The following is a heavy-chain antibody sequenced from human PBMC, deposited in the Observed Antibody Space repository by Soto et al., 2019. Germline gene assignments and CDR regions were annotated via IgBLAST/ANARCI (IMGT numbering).Heavy chain of an antibody. J-gene: IGHJ4*02. CDR2: ISSTTNYI. CDR3: ARESEDLTSNFDY. CDR1: GFTFSRYS. Sequence: WGSLRLSCAASGFTFSRYSMNWFRQSPGKGLEWVSSISSTTNYIYYGDSMKGRFTISRDNAKNSLYLEMNSLRAEDTAVYYCARESEDLTSNFDYWGQGTLVTVSS. V-gene: IGHV3-21*06.